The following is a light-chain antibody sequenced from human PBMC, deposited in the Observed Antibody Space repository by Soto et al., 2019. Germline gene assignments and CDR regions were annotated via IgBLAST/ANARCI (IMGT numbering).Light chain of an antibody. CDR2: DDS. V-gene: IGLV3-21*02. J-gene: IGLJ1*01. Sequence: SYELAQPPSVSVAPVQTARDTRRGKNIESKSVHWYQQKPGQAPVLVVYDDSARPSGIPERFSGSNSGNTATLTISRVEAGDEADYYCQVWDSSSDHYVFGTGTKVTVL. CDR3: QVWDSSSDHYV. CDR1: NIESKS.